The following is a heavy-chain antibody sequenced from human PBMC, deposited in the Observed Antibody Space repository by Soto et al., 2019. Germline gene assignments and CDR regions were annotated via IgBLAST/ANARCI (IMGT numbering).Heavy chain of an antibody. J-gene: IGHJ4*02. CDR3: AKSRSPLRFLEWLLYFDY. Sequence: GGSLRLSCAASGFTFSSYAMSWVRQAPGKGLEWVSAISGSGGSTYYADSVKGRFTISRDNSKNTLYLQMNSLRAEDTAVYHCAKSRSPLRFLEWLLYFDYWGLGTLVTVSS. CDR2: ISGSGGST. CDR1: GFTFSSYA. V-gene: IGHV3-23*01. D-gene: IGHD3-3*01.